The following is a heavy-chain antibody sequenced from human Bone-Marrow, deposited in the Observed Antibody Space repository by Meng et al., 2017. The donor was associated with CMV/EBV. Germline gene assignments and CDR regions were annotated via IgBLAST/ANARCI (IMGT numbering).Heavy chain of an antibody. Sequence: GESLKISCAASGFTFSSYSMNWVRQAPGKGLEWVANIKQDGSEKYYVDSVKGRFTISRDNSKNTLYLQMNSLRAEDTAVYYCARGGITMVRGGDYWGQGTLVTVSS. CDR3: ARGGITMVRGGDY. CDR2: IKQDGSEK. CDR1: GFTFSSYS. V-gene: IGHV3-7*01. J-gene: IGHJ4*02. D-gene: IGHD3-10*01.